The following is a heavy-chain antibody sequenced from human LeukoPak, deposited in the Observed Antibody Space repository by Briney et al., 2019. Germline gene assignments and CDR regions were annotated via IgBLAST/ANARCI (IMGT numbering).Heavy chain of an antibody. CDR2: ISGSGGST. CDR3: AKDPHSIAAAGNFDY. CDR1: GFTFSSYA. J-gene: IGHJ4*02. V-gene: IGHV3-23*01. Sequence: TGGSLRLSCAASGFTFSSYAMSWVRQAPGKGLEWVSAISGSGGSTYYADSVKGRFTISRDNSKNTLYLQMSSLRAEDTAVYYCAKDPHSIAAAGNFDYWGQGTLVTVSS. D-gene: IGHD6-13*01.